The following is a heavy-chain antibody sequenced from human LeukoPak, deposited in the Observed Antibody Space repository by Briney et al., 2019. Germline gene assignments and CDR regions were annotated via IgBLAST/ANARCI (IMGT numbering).Heavy chain of an antibody. CDR1: GFTFSSYA. CDR3: AKRLGATTPKLLDY. J-gene: IGHJ4*02. V-gene: IGHV3-30*18. Sequence: GRSLRLSCAASGFTFSSYAIHWVRQAPGKGLEWVAVISYDGSNKYYADSVKGRFTISRDNSKNTLYLQMNSLRAEDTAVYYCAKRLGATTPKLLDYWGQGTLVTVSS. CDR2: ISYDGSNK. D-gene: IGHD1-26*01.